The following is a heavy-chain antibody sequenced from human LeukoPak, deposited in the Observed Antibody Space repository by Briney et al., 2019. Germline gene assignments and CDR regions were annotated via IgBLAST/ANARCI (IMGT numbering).Heavy chain of an antibody. CDR1: GGSISSYY. J-gene: IGHJ4*02. D-gene: IGHD4-17*01. CDR3: ARSTVTTYLGY. Sequence: SETLSLTCTVSGGSISSYYWSWIRQPPGKGLEWIGYIYYSGSTNYNPSLKSRVTISVDTSKNQFSLKLSSVTAADTAVYYCARSTVTTYLGYWGQGTLVTVSS. V-gene: IGHV4-59*12. CDR2: IYYSGST.